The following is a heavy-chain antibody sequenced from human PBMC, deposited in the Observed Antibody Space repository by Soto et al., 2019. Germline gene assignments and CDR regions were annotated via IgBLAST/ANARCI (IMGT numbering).Heavy chain of an antibody. J-gene: IGHJ4*02. V-gene: IGHV3-66*01. D-gene: IGHD1-1*01. CDR3: ARGWRRATTFDY. CDR2: IYTAGAT. Sequence: EVQLMESGGGLVQPGGSLRLSCVASELIVSTNYMGWVRQAPGKGLEWVSVIYTAGATYYADSVKDRFSISRDGAKNTLYLLTDSLRVDATAVYYCARGWRRATTFDYWGQGTLVTVSS. CDR1: ELIVSTNY.